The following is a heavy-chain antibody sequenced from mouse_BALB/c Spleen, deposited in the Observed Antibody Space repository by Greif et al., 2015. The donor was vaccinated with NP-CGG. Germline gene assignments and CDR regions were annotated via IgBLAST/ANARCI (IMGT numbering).Heavy chain of an antibody. CDR1: GFNTKDTY. Sequence: EVQLQQSGAELVKPGASVKLSCTASGFNTKDTYMHWVKQRPEQGLEWIGRIDPANGNTKYDPKFQGKATITADTSSNTAYLQPSSLTSEDTAVYYCARSGVRRGYAMDYWGQGTSVTVSS. CDR3: ARSGVRRGYAMDY. CDR2: IDPANGNT. J-gene: IGHJ4*01. V-gene: IGHV14-3*02. D-gene: IGHD2-14*01.